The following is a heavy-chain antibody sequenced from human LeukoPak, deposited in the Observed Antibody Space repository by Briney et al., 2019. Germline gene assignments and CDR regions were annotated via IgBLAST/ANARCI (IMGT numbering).Heavy chain of an antibody. CDR3: TRVSDGATLDY. D-gene: IGHD1-26*01. V-gene: IGHV3-7*01. CDR1: GFTFSSYW. Sequence: GGSLRLSCAASGFTFSSYWMSWVRQAPGKGLEWVANIKQDESEKYYVDSVKGRFTISRDNAKNSLYLQMNSLRAEDTAVYYCTRVSDGATLDYWGQGTLVTVSS. J-gene: IGHJ4*02. CDR2: IKQDESEK.